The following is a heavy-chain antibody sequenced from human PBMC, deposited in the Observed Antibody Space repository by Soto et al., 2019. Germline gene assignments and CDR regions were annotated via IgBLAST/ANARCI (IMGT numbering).Heavy chain of an antibody. CDR2: ISGAAGST. Sequence: EVQLLESGGGLVQPGGSLRLSCEGSGFTFSSYAMNWVRQAPGKGLQWISGISGAAGSTYTADSVKGRFTISRDNSKNTLYLQMNSLGAEDTAVYYCARSLPLYDATGYYRAPSDHWGQGTLVTVSS. V-gene: IGHV3-23*01. CDR1: GFTFSSYA. CDR3: ARSLPLYDATGYYRAPSDH. J-gene: IGHJ4*02. D-gene: IGHD3-22*01.